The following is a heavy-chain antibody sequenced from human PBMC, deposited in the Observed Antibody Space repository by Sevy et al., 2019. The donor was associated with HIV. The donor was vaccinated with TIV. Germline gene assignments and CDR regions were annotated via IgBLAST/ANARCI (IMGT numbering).Heavy chain of an antibody. CDR1: GYTFTSYG. J-gene: IGHJ4*02. D-gene: IGHD6-25*01. CDR3: ARDLGTHRLEVYYFDY. Sequence: ASVKVSCKASGYTFTSYGISWVRQAPGQGLEWMGWISAYNGNTNYAQKLQGRVTMTTDTSTSTAYMERGSLRSDDTAVYYCARDLGTHRLEVYYFDYWGQGTLVTVSS. V-gene: IGHV1-18*04. CDR2: ISAYNGNT.